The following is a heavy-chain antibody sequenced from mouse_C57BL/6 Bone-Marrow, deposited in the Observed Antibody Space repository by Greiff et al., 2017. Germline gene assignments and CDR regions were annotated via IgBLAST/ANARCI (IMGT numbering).Heavy chain of an antibody. D-gene: IGHD1-1*01. CDR3: ARGGTEVGRYFDV. V-gene: IGHV1-81*01. CDR1: GYTFTSYG. Sequence: QVQLQQPGAELARPGASVKLSCKASGYTFTSYGISWVKQRTGQGLEWIGEIYPSSGNTYYNEKFKGKATLTADKSSSTAYMQLRSLTSEDSAVNCWARGGTEVGRYFDVWGTGTTVTVSS. J-gene: IGHJ1*03. CDR2: IYPSSGNT.